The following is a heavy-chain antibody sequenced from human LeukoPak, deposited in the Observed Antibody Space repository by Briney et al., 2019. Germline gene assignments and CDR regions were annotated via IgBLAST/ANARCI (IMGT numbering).Heavy chain of an antibody. J-gene: IGHJ4*02. Sequence: GGSLRLSCAASGFTFSSYAMSWVRQAPGKGPEWVSGIGNSGDRTFYADSVKGRFTISRDNAQNSLYLQMNGLRVEDTAVYYCTRRLDDWGQGTLVTVSS. CDR3: TRRLDD. CDR2: IGNSGDRT. D-gene: IGHD3-16*01. V-gene: IGHV3-23*01. CDR1: GFTFSSYA.